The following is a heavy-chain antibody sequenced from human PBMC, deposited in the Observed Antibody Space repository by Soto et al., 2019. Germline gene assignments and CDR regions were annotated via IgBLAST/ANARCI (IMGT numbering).Heavy chain of an antibody. V-gene: IGHV4-34*09. CDR2: IYHSGST. CDR1: GGSFSGYY. Sequence: PSETLSLTCAVYGGSFSGYYWSWIRQPPGKGLEWIGYIYHSGSTYYNPSLKSRVTISVDTSKNQFSLKVSSVTGADTAVYYCARVFSDSSSFFDPWGQGTLVTVSS. D-gene: IGHD6-13*01. J-gene: IGHJ5*02. CDR3: ARVFSDSSSFFDP.